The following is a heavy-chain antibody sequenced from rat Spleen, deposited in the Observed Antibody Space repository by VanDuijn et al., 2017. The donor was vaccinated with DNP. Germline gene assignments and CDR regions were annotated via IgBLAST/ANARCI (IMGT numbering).Heavy chain of an antibody. Sequence: EVQLVESGGGLVQPGRSLKLSCAASGFIFSNYDMAWVRQAPTKGLEWVASISPSGGSTYYRDSVKGRFTVSRDNANHTLYLQMDSLRSEDTATYYCATSPGPNWFAYWGQGTLVTVSS. CDR1: GFIFSNYD. CDR2: ISPSGGST. D-gene: IGHD1-4*01. CDR3: ATSPGPNWFAY. V-gene: IGHV5-19*01. J-gene: IGHJ3*01.